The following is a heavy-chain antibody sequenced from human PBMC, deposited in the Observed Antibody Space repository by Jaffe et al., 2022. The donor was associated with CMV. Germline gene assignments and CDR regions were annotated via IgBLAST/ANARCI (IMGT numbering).Heavy chain of an antibody. CDR2: INPNSGGT. Sequence: QVQLVQSGAEVKKPGASVKVSCKASGYTFTGYYMHWVRQAPGQGLEWMGWINPNSGGTNYAQKFQGRVTMTRDTSISTAYMELSRLRSDDTAVYYCAREDIVVVPAAIYYYYGMDVWGQGTTVTVSS. V-gene: IGHV1-2*02. CDR3: AREDIVVVPAAIYYYYGMDV. CDR1: GYTFTGYY. J-gene: IGHJ6*02. D-gene: IGHD2-2*01.